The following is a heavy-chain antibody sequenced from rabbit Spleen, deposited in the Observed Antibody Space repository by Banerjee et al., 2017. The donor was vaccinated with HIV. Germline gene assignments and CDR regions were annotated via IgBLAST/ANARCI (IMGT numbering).Heavy chain of an antibody. D-gene: IGHD4-1*01. V-gene: IGHV1S45*01. J-gene: IGHJ3*01. Sequence: QEQLEESGGDLVKPEGSLTLTCTASGFSFSSSYNICWVRQAPGKGLEWIACINAGSSGSTDYATWAKGRFPISKPSSTTVTLQMTSLTDANTATYFCARAEASTGWGGGFWGPGTLVTVS. CDR3: ARAEASTGWGGGF. CDR1: GFSFSSSYN. CDR2: INAGSSGST.